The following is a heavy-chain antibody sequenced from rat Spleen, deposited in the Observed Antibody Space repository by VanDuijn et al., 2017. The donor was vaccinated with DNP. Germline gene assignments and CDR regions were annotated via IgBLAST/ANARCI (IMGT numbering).Heavy chain of an antibody. V-gene: IGHV5-22*01. Sequence: EVQLVESGGGLVQPGRSVKLSCAASGFTFSDYYMAWVRQTPTKGLEWVTYIDYDGGNTYYRDSVKGRFTVSRDNAKSTLYLQMNSLRSEDTATYYCASTGNYGYSPFDYWGQGVMVTVSS. CDR2: IDYDGGNT. D-gene: IGHD1-9*01. CDR3: ASTGNYGYSPFDY. J-gene: IGHJ2*01. CDR1: GFTFSDYY.